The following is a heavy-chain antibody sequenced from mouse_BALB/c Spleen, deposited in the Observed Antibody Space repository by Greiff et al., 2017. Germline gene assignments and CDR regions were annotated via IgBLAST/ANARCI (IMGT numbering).Heavy chain of an antibody. J-gene: IGHJ4*01. CDR3: ARQRWLRGYAMDY. CDR1: GFTFSSYY. Sequence: EVKVVESGGGLVKLGGSLKLSCAASGFTFSSYYMSWVRQTPEKRLELVAAINSNGGSTYYPDTVKGRFTISRDNAKNTLYLQMSSLKSEDTALYYCARQRWLRGYAMDYWGQGTSVTVSS. D-gene: IGHD2-2*01. CDR2: INSNGGST. V-gene: IGHV5-6-2*01.